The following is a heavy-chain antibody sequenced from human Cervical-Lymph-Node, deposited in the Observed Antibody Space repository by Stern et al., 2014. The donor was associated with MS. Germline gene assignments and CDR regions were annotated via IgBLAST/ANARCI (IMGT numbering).Heavy chain of an antibody. CDR2: IYWDEDK. V-gene: IGHV2-5*02. CDR3: AHSWSGSYSVHYYGMDV. J-gene: IGHJ6*02. Sequence: ESGPTLVKPTETLTLTCTFSGFSLRTTGVGVNWIRQPPGKALEXLAMIYWDEDKGYSASLRSRLTITKDASKNQVVLTMTNVDPADTGTYYCAHSWSGSYSVHYYGMDVWGQGTTVTVSS. CDR1: GFSLRTTGVG. D-gene: IGHD3-3*01.